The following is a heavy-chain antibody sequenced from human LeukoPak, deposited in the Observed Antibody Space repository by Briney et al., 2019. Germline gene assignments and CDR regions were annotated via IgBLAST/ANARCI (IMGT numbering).Heavy chain of an antibody. CDR2: IYYSGST. CDR1: GGSISSYY. V-gene: IGHV4-59*01. Sequence: SETLSLICTVSGGSISSYYWSWIRQPPGKGLEWIGYIYYSGSTNYNPSLKSRVTISVDTSKNQFSLKLSSVTAADTAVYYCARSRWFDSWGQGTLVTVSS. CDR3: ARSRWFDS. J-gene: IGHJ5*01.